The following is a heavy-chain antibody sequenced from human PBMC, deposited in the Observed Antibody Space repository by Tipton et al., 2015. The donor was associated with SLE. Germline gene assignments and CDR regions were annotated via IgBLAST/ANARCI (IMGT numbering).Heavy chain of an antibody. Sequence: TLSLTCTVSGGSISSTYYWAWIRQPPGKGLEWIGSGSNFYNPSLKSRITISIDTSKNQFSLKLSSLTAADTALYYCARQFIQYLADPFYNWGQGTLVTVSS. D-gene: IGHD4-11*01. CDR2: GSN. V-gene: IGHV4-39*01. CDR3: ARQFIQYLADPFYN. CDR1: GGSISSTYY. J-gene: IGHJ4*02.